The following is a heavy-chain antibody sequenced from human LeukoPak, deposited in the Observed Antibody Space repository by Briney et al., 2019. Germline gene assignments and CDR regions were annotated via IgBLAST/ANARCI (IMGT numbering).Heavy chain of an antibody. J-gene: IGHJ4*02. CDR1: GYTFTGYY. CDR3: ARAAEITVATFDY. D-gene: IGHD4-17*01. V-gene: IGHV1-2*02. CDR2: INPNSGGT. Sequence: ASVKVSCKASGYTFTGYYMHWVRQAPGQGLEWMGWINPNSGGTNYAQKFQGRVTMTRDTSISTAYMELSRLRSDDTAVYYRARAAEITVATFDYWGQGTLVTVSS.